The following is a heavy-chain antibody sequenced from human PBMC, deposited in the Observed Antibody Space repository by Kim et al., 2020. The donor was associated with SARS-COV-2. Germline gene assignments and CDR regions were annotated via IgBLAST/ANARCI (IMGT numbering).Heavy chain of an antibody. CDR1: GGSISSGSYY. V-gene: IGHV4-61*02. D-gene: IGHD5-12*01. Sequence: SETLSLTCTVSGGSISSGSYYWSWIRQPAGKGLEWIGRIYTSGITNYNPALKSRVTISVDTSKNQSSLKLSSVTAADTAVYYCARERWLQWAYLDNWGQGTLGTASS. CDR3: ARERWLQWAYLDN. J-gene: IGHJ4*02. CDR2: IYTSGIT.